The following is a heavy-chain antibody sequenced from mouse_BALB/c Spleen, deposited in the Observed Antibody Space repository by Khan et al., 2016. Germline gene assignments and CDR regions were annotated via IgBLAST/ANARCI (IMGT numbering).Heavy chain of an antibody. CDR2: IWAGGST. CDR3: ARDDQDFDAWFAS. J-gene: IGHJ3*01. Sequence: QVQLQQSGPGLVAPSQSLSITCTVSGFSLTNSGIHWVRQPPRKGLDWLGVIWAGGSTDYNSALMSRLSITRDTTQNQVFLTMNSLQTDDTAMYYCARDDQDFDAWFASWGQGTLVTVSA. V-gene: IGHV2-9*02. CDR1: GFSLTNSG.